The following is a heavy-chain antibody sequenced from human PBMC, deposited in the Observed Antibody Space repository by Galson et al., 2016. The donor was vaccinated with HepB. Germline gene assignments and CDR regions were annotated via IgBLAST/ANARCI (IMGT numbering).Heavy chain of an antibody. CDR1: GLSFSVRG. J-gene: IGHJ5*01. V-gene: IGHV3-33*01. CDR2: IWNDGRTT. D-gene: IGHD2-15*01. Sequence: SLRLSCETSGLSFSVRGMHWVRQAPRTGLEWVAVIWNDGRTTYYGNSVQGRFIISRDNSRETLYLQMNRLRVDDTAIYYCATDGPPTVVVGAALDSWGQGTLVTISS. CDR3: ATDGPPTVVVGAALDS.